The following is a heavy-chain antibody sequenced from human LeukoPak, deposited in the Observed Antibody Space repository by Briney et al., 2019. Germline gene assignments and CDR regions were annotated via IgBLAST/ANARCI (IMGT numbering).Heavy chain of an antibody. CDR1: GYTLTELS. D-gene: IGHD3-9*01. V-gene: IGHV1-24*01. CDR2: FDPEDGET. CDR3: ASGDDWLLYSLSY. J-gene: IGHJ4*02. Sequence: GASVKVSCKVSGYTLTELSMHWVRQAPGKGLEWMGGFDPEDGETIYAQKFQGRVTMTEHTSTDTAYMELSSLRSEDTAVYYRASGDDWLLYSLSYWGQGTLVTVSS.